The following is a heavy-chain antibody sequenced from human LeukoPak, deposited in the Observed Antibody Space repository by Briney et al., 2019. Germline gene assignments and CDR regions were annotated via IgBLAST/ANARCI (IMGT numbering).Heavy chain of an antibody. D-gene: IGHD3/OR15-3a*01. V-gene: IGHV3-30*03. CDR1: GFTFSSYG. J-gene: IGHJ4*02. CDR3: ASRWKSLDIPFDY. Sequence: GRSLRLSCAASGFTFSSYGMHWVRQAPGKGLEWVAVISYDGSNKYYADSVKGRFTISRDNSKNTLYLQMNSLRAEDTAVYYCASRWKSLDIPFDYWGQGTLVTVSS. CDR2: ISYDGSNK.